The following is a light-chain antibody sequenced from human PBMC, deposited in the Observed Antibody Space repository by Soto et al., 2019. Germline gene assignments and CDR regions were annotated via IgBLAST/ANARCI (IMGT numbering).Light chain of an antibody. CDR2: DVS. CDR1: SSDVGGYNY. CDR3: CSYAGSYTFGYV. V-gene: IGLV2-11*01. J-gene: IGLJ1*01. Sequence: LTQPRSVSGSPGQSVTISCTGTSSDVGGYNYVSWYQQHPGKAPKLMIYDVSKRPSGVPDRFSGSKSGNTASLTISGLQAEDEADYYCCSYAGSYTFGYVFGTGTKVTVL.